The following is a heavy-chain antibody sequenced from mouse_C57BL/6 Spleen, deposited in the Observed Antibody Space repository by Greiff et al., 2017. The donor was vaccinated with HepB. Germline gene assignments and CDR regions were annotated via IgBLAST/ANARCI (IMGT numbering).Heavy chain of an antibody. D-gene: IGHD1-1*01. CDR3: VHYGSSYEGFDY. CDR1: GYTFTSYW. V-gene: IGHV1-69*01. CDR2: IDPSDRYT. J-gene: IGHJ2*01. Sequence: QVQLQQPGAELVMPGASVKLSCKASGYTFTSYWMHWVKQRPGQGLEWIGEIDPSDRYTNYNQKFKGKSTLTVDKSSSTAYMQLSSLTSEDSAVYYCVHYGSSYEGFDYWGQGTTLTVSS.